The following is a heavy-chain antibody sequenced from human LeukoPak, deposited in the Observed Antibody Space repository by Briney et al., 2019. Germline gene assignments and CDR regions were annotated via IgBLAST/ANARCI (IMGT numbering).Heavy chain of an antibody. CDR1: GGSISSYY. CDR2: IYYSGST. J-gene: IGHJ5*02. V-gene: IGHV4-59*01. D-gene: IGHD3-22*01. Sequence: SETLSLTCTVSGGSISSYYWSWLRQPPGKGLEWIGYIYYSGSTNYNPSLKSRVTISVDTSKNQFSLKLSSVTAADTAVYYCARDANYYDSSGYTFNWFDPWGQGTLVTVSS. CDR3: ARDANYYDSSGYTFNWFDP.